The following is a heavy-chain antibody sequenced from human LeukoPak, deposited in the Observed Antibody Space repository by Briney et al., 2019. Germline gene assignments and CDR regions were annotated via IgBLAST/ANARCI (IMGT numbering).Heavy chain of an antibody. CDR1: SGSISNYY. CDR3: ASNSFDYYGSGSYSVDY. CDR2: IYYSGST. D-gene: IGHD3-10*01. Sequence: SETLSLTCTVSSGSISNYYWSWIRQPPGKGLEWIGYIYYSGSTNYNPSLKSRVTISVDTSKNQFSLKLSSVTAADTAVYYCASNSFDYYGSGSYSVDYWGQGTLVTVSS. J-gene: IGHJ4*02. V-gene: IGHV4-59*12.